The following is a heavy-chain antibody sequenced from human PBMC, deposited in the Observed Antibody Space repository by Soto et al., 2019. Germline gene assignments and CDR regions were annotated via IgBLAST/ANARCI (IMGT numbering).Heavy chain of an antibody. CDR2: IYYSGST. Sequence: TSETLSLTCTVSGGSISSYYWSWIRQPPGKGLEWIGYIYYSGSTNYNPSLKSRVTISVDTSKNQFSLKLSSVTAADTAVYYCARDDGDYGLEYWGQGTLDTVSS. CDR3: ARDDGDYGLEY. D-gene: IGHD4-17*01. CDR1: GGSISSYY. V-gene: IGHV4-59*01. J-gene: IGHJ4*02.